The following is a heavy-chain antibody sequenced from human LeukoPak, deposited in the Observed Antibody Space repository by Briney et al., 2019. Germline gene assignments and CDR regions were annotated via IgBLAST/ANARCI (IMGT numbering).Heavy chain of an antibody. CDR1: GFPLSSYA. J-gene: IGHJ4*02. V-gene: IGHV3-23*01. CDR3: ARGDPHFDY. D-gene: IGHD2-21*02. CDR2: TSSSDPGT. Sequence: GGSLRLSCAASGFPLSSYAMSWVRQGPGKGLEWVAATSSSDPGTYHADSVRGRFTISRDNSKNTLYLQMNSLRAEDTAVYYCARGDPHFDYWGQGTLVTVSS.